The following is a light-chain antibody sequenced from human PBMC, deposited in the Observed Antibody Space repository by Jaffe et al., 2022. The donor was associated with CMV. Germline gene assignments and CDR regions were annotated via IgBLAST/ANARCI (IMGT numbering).Light chain of an antibody. CDR1: QSLLHSNGYNY. Sequence: DIVMTQSPLSLPVTPGEPASISCRSSQSLLHSNGYNYLDWYLQKPGQSPQLLIYLGSNRASGVPDRFSGSGSGTDFTLKISRVEAEDVGVYYCMQALQTHEFTFGPGTKVDIK. CDR3: MQALQTHEFT. V-gene: IGKV2-28*01. J-gene: IGKJ3*01. CDR2: LGS.